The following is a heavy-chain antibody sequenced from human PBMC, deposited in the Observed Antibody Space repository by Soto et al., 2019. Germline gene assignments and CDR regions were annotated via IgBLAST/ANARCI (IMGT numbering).Heavy chain of an antibody. CDR1: GFLFNTYW. CDR2: ITSDGSST. CDR3: AIGGGDYNYLDY. J-gene: IGHJ4*02. D-gene: IGHD3-9*01. Sequence: EVQLVESGGGLFQTGGSLRLSCAASGFLFNTYWMFWVLQAPRKGLLWVSRITSDGSSTNYADSVKGRFTISRDNAKNTLYLQMTSLRAEDTAVYYCAIGGGDYNYLDYWGQGILVTVSS. V-gene: IGHV3-74*01.